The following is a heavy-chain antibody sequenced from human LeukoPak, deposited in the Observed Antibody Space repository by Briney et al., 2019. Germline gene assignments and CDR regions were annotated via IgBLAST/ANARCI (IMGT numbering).Heavy chain of an antibody. Sequence: PSETLSLTCTVSGGSISGSSYYWGWIRQPPGKGLEWIGEIYHSGSTNYNPSLKSRVTISVDKSKNQFSLKLSSVTAADTAVYYCARIGAGYCSGGSCSLNDYWGQGTLVTVSS. D-gene: IGHD2-15*01. CDR3: ARIGAGYCSGGSCSLNDY. J-gene: IGHJ4*02. CDR1: GGSISGSSYY. V-gene: IGHV4-39*07. CDR2: IYHSGST.